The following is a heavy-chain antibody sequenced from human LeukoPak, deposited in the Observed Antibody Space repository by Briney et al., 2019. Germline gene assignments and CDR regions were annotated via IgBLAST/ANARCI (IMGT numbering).Heavy chain of an antibody. Sequence: KFQGRVTITRDTSASTAYMELSSLRSEETAVYYCARVQRVIAVAQPFDYWGQGTLVTVSS. CDR3: ARVQRVIAVAQPFDY. D-gene: IGHD6-19*01. J-gene: IGHJ4*02. V-gene: IGHV1-3*01.